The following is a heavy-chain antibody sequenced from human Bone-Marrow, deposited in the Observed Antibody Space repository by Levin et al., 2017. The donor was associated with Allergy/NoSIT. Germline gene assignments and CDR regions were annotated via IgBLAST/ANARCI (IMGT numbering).Heavy chain of an antibody. CDR3: SKSPDNSILGNWFDP. Sequence: GGSLRLSCAASGFSFDDYAMHWVRQAPGKGLEWVSSISWSSSNMAYADSVKGRFTISRDNAKNSLYLQMNNLRPEDTAFYYCSKSPDNSILGNWFDPWGQGTPVTVSS. V-gene: IGHV3-9*01. J-gene: IGHJ5*02. D-gene: IGHD4-11*01. CDR1: GFSFDDYA. CDR2: ISWSSSNM.